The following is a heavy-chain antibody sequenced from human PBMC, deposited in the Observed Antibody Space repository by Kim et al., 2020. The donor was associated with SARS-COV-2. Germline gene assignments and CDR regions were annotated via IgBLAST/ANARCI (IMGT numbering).Heavy chain of an antibody. CDR2: ISSAGSII. J-gene: IGHJ6*02. CDR1: GFIFSNYG. Sequence: GGSLRLSCAASGFIFSNYGIHWVRQAPGKGLEWVAVISSAGSIIHYADSVRGRFTISRDNSQNTLFLQMNSLRSEDTAVYYCAKAERRALYNYGMGAWG. CDR3: AKAERRALYNYGMGA. V-gene: IGHV3-30*18.